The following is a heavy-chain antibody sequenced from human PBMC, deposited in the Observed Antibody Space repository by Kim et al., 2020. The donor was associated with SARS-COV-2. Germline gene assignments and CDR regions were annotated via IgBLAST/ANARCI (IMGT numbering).Heavy chain of an antibody. D-gene: IGHD6-13*01. Sequence: GGSLRLSCAASGFTVGNNYMRWVRQAPGKGLEWVSTIYNGGDAYYADSVKGRFTTSRDSSKNMLYLQMNSLRAEDTAVYYCARGGSAAASYWGQGTLVTVSS. CDR1: GFTVGNNY. CDR3: ARGGSAAASY. J-gene: IGHJ4*02. V-gene: IGHV3-53*01. CDR2: IYNGGDA.